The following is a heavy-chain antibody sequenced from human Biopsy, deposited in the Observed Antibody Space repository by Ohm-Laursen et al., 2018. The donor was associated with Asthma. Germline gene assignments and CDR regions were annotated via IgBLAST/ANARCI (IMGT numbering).Heavy chain of an antibody. CDR2: IYYSGTT. Sequence: SDTLSLTCSLSSGSGGYMRSGNYYWGWIRQPPGKGLEWIGSIYYSGTTYYNPSLESRVTVSADTSKNQFSLKLTSVTAADTAVYYYVRGSSSWHHGPFHYYYGLDVWGQGTTVTVSS. J-gene: IGHJ6*02. CDR1: SGSGGYMRSGNYY. V-gene: IGHV4-39*01. CDR3: VRGSSSWHHGPFHYYYGLDV. D-gene: IGHD6-13*01.